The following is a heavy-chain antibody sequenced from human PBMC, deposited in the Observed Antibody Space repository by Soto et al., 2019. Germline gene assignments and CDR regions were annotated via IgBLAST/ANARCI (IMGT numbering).Heavy chain of an antibody. CDR1: GFTFSSYA. CDR3: ARETYYDFWSGPYYGMDV. Sequence: QVQLVESGGGVVQPGRSLRLSCAASGFTFSSYAMHWVRQAPGKGLEWVAVISYDGSKKYYADSAKGRFTISRDNSKNTLYLQMNSLRAEDTAVYYCARETYYDFWSGPYYGMDVWGQGTTVTVSS. V-gene: IGHV3-30-3*01. CDR2: ISYDGSKK. D-gene: IGHD3-3*01. J-gene: IGHJ6*02.